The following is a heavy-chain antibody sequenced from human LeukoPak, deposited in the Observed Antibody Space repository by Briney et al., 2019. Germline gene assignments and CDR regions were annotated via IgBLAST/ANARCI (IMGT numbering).Heavy chain of an antibody. V-gene: IGHV4-39*01. CDR2: IYYSGST. D-gene: IGHD3-22*01. J-gene: IGHJ4*02. Sequence: PSEPLSLTCTVSGDSISTSSYYWGWIRQPPGKGLEWLGSIYYSGSTYYNPSLKSRVTISVDTSKNQFSLNLYSVTAADTAVFYCARSYYYDYRQIDYWGQGTLVTVSS. CDR3: ARSYYYDYRQIDY. CDR1: GDSISTSSYY.